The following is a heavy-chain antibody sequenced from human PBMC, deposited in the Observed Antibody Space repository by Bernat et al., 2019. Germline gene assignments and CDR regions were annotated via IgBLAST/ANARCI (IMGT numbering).Heavy chain of an antibody. D-gene: IGHD6-19*01. CDR2: ISYDGSNK. CDR1: GFTFSSYG. CDR3: ARTRSLSGWYGPYGMDV. J-gene: IGHJ6*02. V-gene: IGHV3-30*03. Sequence: QVQLVESGGGVVQPGRSLRLSCAASGFTFSSYGMHWVRQAPGKGLEWVAVISYDGSNKYYADSVKGRLTISRDNSKNTLYLQMNSLRAEDTAVYYCARTRSLSGWYGPYGMDVWGQGTTVTVSS.